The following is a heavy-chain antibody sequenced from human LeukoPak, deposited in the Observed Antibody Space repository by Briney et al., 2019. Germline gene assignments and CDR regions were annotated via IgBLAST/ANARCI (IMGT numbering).Heavy chain of an antibody. Sequence: ASVKVSCRASGYTFTGYYIPWVRQAPGQGLEWMGWINPNSGGTNYAQKFQGRVTMTRDTSISTAYMELSRLRSDDTAVYYCVKEVGYCSSTSCSSRYFQHWGQGTLVTVSS. V-gene: IGHV1-2*02. CDR1: GYTFTGYY. D-gene: IGHD2-2*01. J-gene: IGHJ1*01. CDR2: INPNSGGT. CDR3: VKEVGYCSSTSCSSRYFQH.